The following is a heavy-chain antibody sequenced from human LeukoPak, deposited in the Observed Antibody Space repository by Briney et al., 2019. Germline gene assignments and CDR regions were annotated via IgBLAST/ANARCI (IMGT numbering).Heavy chain of an antibody. CDR3: AVTEGDSSGWYLAGDRHHYFDY. CDR1: GGSISSSSYY. D-gene: IGHD6-19*01. V-gene: IGHV4-39*01. J-gene: IGHJ4*02. CDR2: IYYSGST. Sequence: SETLSLTCTVSGGSISSSSYYWGWIRQPPGKGLEWIGSIYYSGSTYYNPSLKSRVTISVDTSKNQFSLKLSSVTAADTAVYYCAVTEGDSSGWYLAGDRHHYFDYWGQGTLVTVSS.